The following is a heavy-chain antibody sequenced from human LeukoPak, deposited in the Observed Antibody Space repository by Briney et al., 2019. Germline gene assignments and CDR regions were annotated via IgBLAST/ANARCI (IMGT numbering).Heavy chain of an antibody. D-gene: IGHD2/OR15-2a*01. Sequence: GASVKVSCKASGYIFSGYYMHWVRQAPGQGLKWMGWINPNSGATNYAQKFQGRVTMTRDRTISAVYMELSSLGSDDTAVYYCARGIYSYSTPFDYWGQGTLVTVSS. V-gene: IGHV1-2*02. CDR1: GYIFSGYY. CDR2: INPNSGAT. CDR3: ARGIYSYSTPFDY. J-gene: IGHJ4*02.